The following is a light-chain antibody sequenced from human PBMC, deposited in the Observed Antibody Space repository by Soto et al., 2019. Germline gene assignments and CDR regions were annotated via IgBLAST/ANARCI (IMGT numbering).Light chain of an antibody. J-gene: IGKJ1*01. CDR2: GAS. Sequence: EIVLTQTPGTLSLSPGERATLSCRASQSVRSNFLAWYQQKPGQAPRLLIYGASNRATGIPDRFSGSGSGTDFTLTITRLEPEDFAMYYCQRYDSLRTFGQGTNVEF. CDR1: QSVRSNF. CDR3: QRYDSLRT. V-gene: IGKV3-20*01.